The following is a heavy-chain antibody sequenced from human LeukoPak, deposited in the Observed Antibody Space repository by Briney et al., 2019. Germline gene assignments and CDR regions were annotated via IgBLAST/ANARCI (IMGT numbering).Heavy chain of an antibody. CDR3: ATKQWLAPPPDS. CDR1: GFTFSKYW. CDR2: INTDGAVT. V-gene: IGHV3-74*01. D-gene: IGHD6-19*01. Sequence: GGSLRLPCAASGFTFSKYWMLWVRQAPGKGLESVSRINTDGAVTTYADSVKGRFTVSRDNADNTMFLQMNSVRDEDTAVYYCATKQWLAPPPDSSGHVTPVTVSS. J-gene: IGHJ4*03.